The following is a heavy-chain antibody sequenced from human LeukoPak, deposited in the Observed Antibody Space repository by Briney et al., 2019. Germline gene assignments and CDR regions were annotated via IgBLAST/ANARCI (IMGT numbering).Heavy chain of an antibody. Sequence: ALVKVSCKASGYTFTSYYMHWVRQAPGQGLEWMGIINPSGGSTSYAQKFQGRVTMTRDTSTSTVYMELSSLRSEDTAVYYCAREFRGYCSSTSCYKGHSSSDYWGQGTLVTVSS. V-gene: IGHV1-46*01. CDR2: INPSGGST. CDR3: AREFRGYCSSTSCYKGHSSSDY. CDR1: GYTFTSYY. D-gene: IGHD2-2*02. J-gene: IGHJ4*02.